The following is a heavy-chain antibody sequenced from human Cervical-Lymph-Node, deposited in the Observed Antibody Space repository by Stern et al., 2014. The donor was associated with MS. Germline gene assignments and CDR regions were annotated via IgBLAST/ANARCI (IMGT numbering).Heavy chain of an antibody. CDR1: GYIFTNYW. Sequence: DQLVQSGAEVKKPGESLKISCKGSGYIFTNYWIGWVRQMPGKGLEWMGIIYPGDSETRYSPSFQGQVTISADKSISTAYLQWSSLKASDTAMYYCARQGTGTITPFDHWGQGILVTVSS. V-gene: IGHV5-51*01. CDR2: IYPGDSET. J-gene: IGHJ4*02. CDR3: ARQGTGTITPFDH. D-gene: IGHD1-14*01.